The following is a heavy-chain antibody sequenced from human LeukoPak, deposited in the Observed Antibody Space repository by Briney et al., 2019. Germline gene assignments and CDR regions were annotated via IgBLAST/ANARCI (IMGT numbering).Heavy chain of an antibody. Sequence: SETLSLTCTVSGGSISSYYWGWIRQPPGKGLEWIGTISYSGNTYYDPSLKSRLTISVDTSENRFSLRLSSVTAAVTAVYYCARGRVWFGFFDLWGRGTLLTVSA. CDR3: ARGRVWFGFFDL. CDR2: ISYSGNT. CDR1: GGSISSYY. V-gene: IGHV4-39*02. D-gene: IGHD3-10*01. J-gene: IGHJ2*01.